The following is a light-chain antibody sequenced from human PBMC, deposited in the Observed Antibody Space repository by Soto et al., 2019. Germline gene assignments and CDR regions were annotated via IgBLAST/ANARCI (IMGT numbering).Light chain of an antibody. CDR3: QQYNNGPPIP. CDR2: GAS. CDR1: QSVSSN. V-gene: IGKV3-15*01. Sequence: EVVVTQPPATLSVSPGARATLYCRSSQSVSSNLAWYQQNPGQPPRLLIYGASTRATGISARFSGSGSGTEFTLTISSLQSEDFAVYYCQQYNNGPPIPFGQVTRLEVK. J-gene: IGKJ5*01.